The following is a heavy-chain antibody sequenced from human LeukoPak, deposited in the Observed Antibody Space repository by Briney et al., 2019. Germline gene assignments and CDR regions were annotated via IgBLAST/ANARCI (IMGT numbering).Heavy chain of an antibody. CDR3: AREVYDSSGYYLNWFDP. Sequence: SETLSLTCTVSGGSISSYYWSWIRQPPGKGLEWIGYIYYSGSTYYNPSLKSRVTISVDTSKNQFSLKLSSVTAADTAVYYCAREVYDSSGYYLNWFDPWGQGTLVTVSS. D-gene: IGHD3-22*01. J-gene: IGHJ5*02. V-gene: IGHV4-59*12. CDR1: GGSISSYY. CDR2: IYYSGST.